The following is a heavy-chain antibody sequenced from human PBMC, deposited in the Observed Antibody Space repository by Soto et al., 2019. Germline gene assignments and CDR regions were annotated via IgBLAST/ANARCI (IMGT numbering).Heavy chain of an antibody. CDR2: ISGSSSTI. V-gene: IGHV3-48*01. D-gene: IGHD4-4*01. CDR1: GFTFSTYS. Sequence: LGGSLRLSCAASGFTFSTYSMNWVRQAPGKGLGWVSYISGSSSTIYYADSVKGRFTISRDNAQKSLSLQMSRLSAEDTVVYYCASNGGLQYYYYYMGDWGKGTPVTVSS. J-gene: IGHJ6*03. CDR3: ASNGGLQYYYYYMGD.